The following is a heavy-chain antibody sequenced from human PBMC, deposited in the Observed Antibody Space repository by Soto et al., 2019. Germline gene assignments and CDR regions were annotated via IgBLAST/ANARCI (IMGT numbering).Heavy chain of an antibody. J-gene: IGHJ6*02. CDR3: GTPPLIGDRLAFFLGLDG. Sequence: GESLKISCKGSGYSFTSYWIGWVHQMPGKGLEWMGIIYPGDSDTRYSPSLQGQVTISADKSISTAYLQWSSLKASDTAMYYCGTPPLIGDRLAFFLGLDGWGPGTTVTVSS. D-gene: IGHD3-3*01. CDR1: GYSFTSYW. V-gene: IGHV5-51*07. CDR2: IYPGDSDT.